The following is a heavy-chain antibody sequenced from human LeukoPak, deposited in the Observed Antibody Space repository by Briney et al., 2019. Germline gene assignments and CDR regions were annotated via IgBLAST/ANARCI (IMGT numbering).Heavy chain of an antibody. CDR1: GFTFSSHA. V-gene: IGHV3-23*01. Sequence: PGGSLRLSCAASGFTFSSHAMSWVRQAPGKGLEWVSAISGGGGSTYYADSVKGRFTISRDNSKNTLYLQMNSLRAEDTAVYYCAKGPIVVVPAATWFDPWGQGTLVTVSS. CDR3: AKGPIVVVPAATWFDP. J-gene: IGHJ5*02. CDR2: ISGGGGST. D-gene: IGHD2-2*01.